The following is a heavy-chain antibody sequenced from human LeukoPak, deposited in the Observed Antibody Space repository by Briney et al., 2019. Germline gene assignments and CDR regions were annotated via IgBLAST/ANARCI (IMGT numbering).Heavy chain of an antibody. CDR3: ARRLSSSWYNWFDP. D-gene: IGHD6-13*01. CDR1: GGSISSSSYY. V-gene: IGHV4-39*01. J-gene: IGHJ5*02. CDR2: IYYGGST. Sequence: SETLSLTCTVSGGSISSSSYYWGWIRQPPGKGLEWIGSIYYGGSTYYNPSLKSRVTISVDTSKNQFSLKLSSVTAADTAVYYCARRLSSSWYNWFDPWGQGTLVTVSS.